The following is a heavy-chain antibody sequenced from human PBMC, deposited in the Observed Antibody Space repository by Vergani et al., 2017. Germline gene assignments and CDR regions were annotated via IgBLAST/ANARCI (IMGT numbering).Heavy chain of an antibody. V-gene: IGHV4-61*02. D-gene: IGHD1-26*01. CDR2: IYTSGST. CDR3: ARERTVGARDGMDV. CDR1: GGSISSGSYY. J-gene: IGHJ6*02. Sequence: QVQLQQWGAGLLKPSETLSLTCTVSGGSISSGSYYWSWIRRPAGKGLEWIGRIYTSGSTNYNPSLKSRVTITVDTSKNQFSLKLSSVTAADTAVYYCARERTVGARDGMDVWGQGTTVTVSS.